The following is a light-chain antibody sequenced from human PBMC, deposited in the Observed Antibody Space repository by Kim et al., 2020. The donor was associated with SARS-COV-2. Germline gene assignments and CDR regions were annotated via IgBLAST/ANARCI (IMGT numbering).Light chain of an antibody. CDR1: LSVAKTY. CDR2: TAS. CDR3: QQYAVSPLT. V-gene: IGKV3-20*01. J-gene: IGKJ4*01. Sequence: SPGERATPSCRSSLSVAKTYVAWFQQKPGQAPRLFIHTASFRAPGIPDRFSASGSGTDFTLTITRLEPEDFAVYYCQQYAVSPLTFGGGTKVDIK.